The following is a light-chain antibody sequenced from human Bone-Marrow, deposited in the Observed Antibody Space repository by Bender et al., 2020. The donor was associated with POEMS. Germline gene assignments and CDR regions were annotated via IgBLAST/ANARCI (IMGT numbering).Light chain of an antibody. CDR2: DVS. CDR1: SSDVGGYDY. CDR3: SSYASRNTLVV. V-gene: IGLV2-14*03. Sequence: QSALTQPASVSASPGQSITISCTGTSSDVGGYDYVSWYQQHPGKAPKLMTYDVSKRPSGVSNRFSGSKSGNTASLTISGLQAEDEADYYCSSYASRNTLVVFGGGTKLTVL. J-gene: IGLJ2*01.